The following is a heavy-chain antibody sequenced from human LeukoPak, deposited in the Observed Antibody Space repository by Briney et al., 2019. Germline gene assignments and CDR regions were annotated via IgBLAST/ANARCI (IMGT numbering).Heavy chain of an antibody. CDR3: ARRVPDSSGATFDP. D-gene: IGHD3-22*01. CDR1: GYSFTSYW. V-gene: IGHV5-51*01. J-gene: IGHJ5*02. Sequence: GESLKISCQGSGYSFTSYWIGWVRQLPGKGLEWMGIIYPGDSDTRYSPSFQGQVTISADKSISTAYLQWSSLKASDTGMYYCARRVPDSSGATFDPWGQGTLVTVSS. CDR2: IYPGDSDT.